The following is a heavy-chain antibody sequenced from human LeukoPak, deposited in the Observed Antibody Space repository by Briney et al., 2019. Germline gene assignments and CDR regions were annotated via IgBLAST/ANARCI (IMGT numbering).Heavy chain of an antibody. V-gene: IGHV1-18*01. CDR1: GYTLTSYG. CDR2: ISAYNGNT. J-gene: IGHJ4*02. CDR3: ARDHLDYYDSSGYPGY. D-gene: IGHD3-22*01. Sequence: GASVKVSCKASGYTLTSYGISWVRQAPGQGLEWMGWISAYNGNTNYAQKLQGRVTMTTDTSTSTAYMELRSLRSDDTAVYYCARDHLDYYDSSGYPGYWGQGTLVTVSS.